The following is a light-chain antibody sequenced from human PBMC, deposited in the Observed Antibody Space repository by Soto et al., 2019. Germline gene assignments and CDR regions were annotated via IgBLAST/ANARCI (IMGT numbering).Light chain of an antibody. CDR2: DAS. V-gene: IGKV3-11*01. CDR1: VMISTY. CDR3: QQRSNWPIT. J-gene: IGKJ5*01. Sequence: EIVLTQSPVTLSLSPGQRAPLSCMASVMISTYVAWYQQKPGQAPRLLIYDASNRATGVPDRFSGSGSGTDFTLTISSLEPEDFAVYYCQQRSNWPITFGQGTRLEIK.